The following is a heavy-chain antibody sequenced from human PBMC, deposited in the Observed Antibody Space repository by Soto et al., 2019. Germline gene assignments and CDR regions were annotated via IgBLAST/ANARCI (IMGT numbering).Heavy chain of an antibody. CDR2: IIPILNSP. Sequence: QVQLVQSGAEVKKPGSSVKVSCKASGGTFGSYAITWVRRAPGQGLEWLGGIIPILNSPAYAQKFKARVVITADEITNTAYMELNSLRFGDTAVYYCAREAPYCTSATCPKFYDMDVWGQGTTVTVAS. CDR1: GGTFGSYA. D-gene: IGHD2-2*01. CDR3: AREAPYCTSATCPKFYDMDV. J-gene: IGHJ6*02. V-gene: IGHV1-69*01.